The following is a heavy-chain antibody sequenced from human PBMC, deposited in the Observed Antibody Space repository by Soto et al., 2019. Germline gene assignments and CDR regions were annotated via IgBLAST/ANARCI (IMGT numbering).Heavy chain of an antibody. CDR3: ARDLQYYDFWSGYSTAFDY. D-gene: IGHD3-3*01. Sequence: ASVNVSCKSSGYTFTSYCISWVRQAPGQGLEWMGWISAYNGNTNYAQKLQGRVTMTTDTSTSTAYMELRSLRSDDTAVYYCARDLQYYDFWSGYSTAFDYWGQGTLVTVSS. J-gene: IGHJ4*02. V-gene: IGHV1-18*04. CDR1: GYTFTSYC. CDR2: ISAYNGNT.